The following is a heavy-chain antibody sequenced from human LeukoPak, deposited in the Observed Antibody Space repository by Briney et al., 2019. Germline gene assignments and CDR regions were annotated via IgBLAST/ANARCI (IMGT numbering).Heavy chain of an antibody. J-gene: IGHJ3*02. Sequence: SETLSLTCTVSGGSISSGGYYWSWIRQHPGKGLGWIGYIYYSGSTYYNPSLKSRVTISVDTSKNQFSLKLSSVTAADTAVYYCARGDYAWAFDIWGQGTMVTVSS. CDR1: GGSISSGGYY. V-gene: IGHV4-31*03. CDR3: ARGDYAWAFDI. CDR2: IYYSGST. D-gene: IGHD4-17*01.